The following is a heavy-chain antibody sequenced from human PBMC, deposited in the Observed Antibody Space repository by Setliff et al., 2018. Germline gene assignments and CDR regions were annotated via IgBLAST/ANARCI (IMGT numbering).Heavy chain of an antibody. Sequence: SETLSLTCAVSGGSITSGSYYWSWIRQPAGEGLEWIGRLHTSGTTDYNPSLKGRVTISADTSTNHFSLKLTSVTAADTAVYYCARDNTIVGATDYWGQEPWSPSPQ. J-gene: IGHJ4*01. CDR1: GGSITSGSYY. CDR2: LHTSGTT. V-gene: IGHV4-61*02. D-gene: IGHD1-26*01. CDR3: ARDNTIVGATDY.